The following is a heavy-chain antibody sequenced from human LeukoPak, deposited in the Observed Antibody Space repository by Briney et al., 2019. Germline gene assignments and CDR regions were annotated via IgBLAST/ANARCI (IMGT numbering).Heavy chain of an antibody. Sequence: PGGSLRLSCAASGFTFSNFAMTWVRQAPAGGGLEWVSTISDSGGSTHYADSVKGRFTVSRDNSKRTLYLQMHSLRADDTAVYYCAKDYIGSGRPSYNWFDPWGQGTLVTVSS. V-gene: IGHV3-23*01. CDR3: AKDYIGSGRPSYNWFDP. CDR2: ISDSGGST. D-gene: IGHD3-10*01. CDR1: GFTFSNFA. J-gene: IGHJ5*02.